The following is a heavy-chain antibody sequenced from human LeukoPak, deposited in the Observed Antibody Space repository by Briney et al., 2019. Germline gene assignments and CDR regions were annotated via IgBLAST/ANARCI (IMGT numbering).Heavy chain of an antibody. CDR2: VYYSGST. J-gene: IGHJ4*02. D-gene: IGHD2-21*02. CDR1: NYSISRGYF. Sequence: PSETLSLTCNVSNYSISRGYFWGWVRQPPGKGLEWIGYVYYSGSTEYNPSLRSRVTISLEMSKHQFSLNLTSVTAADTAVYYCASNTATVFDYWGQGALVTVSS. V-gene: IGHV4-61*01. CDR3: ASNTATVFDY.